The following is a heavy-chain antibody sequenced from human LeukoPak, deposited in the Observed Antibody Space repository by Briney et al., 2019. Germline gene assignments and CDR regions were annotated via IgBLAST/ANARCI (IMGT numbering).Heavy chain of an antibody. Sequence: SETLSLTCTVSGGSISSGGYYWSWIRQPPGKGLEWIGYIYHSGSTYYNPSLKSRVTISVDRSKNQFSLKLSSVTAADTAVYYCARGTKYSRIPHYFDYWGQGTLVTVSS. J-gene: IGHJ4*02. CDR3: ARGTKYSRIPHYFDY. D-gene: IGHD6-13*01. V-gene: IGHV4-30-2*01. CDR1: GGSISSGGYY. CDR2: IYHSGST.